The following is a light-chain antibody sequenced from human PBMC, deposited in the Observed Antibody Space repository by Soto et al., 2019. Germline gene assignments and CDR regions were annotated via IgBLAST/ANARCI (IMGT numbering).Light chain of an antibody. CDR2: YNS. J-gene: IGLJ2*01. CDR3: QVWDSSSYVV. V-gene: IGLV3-21*04. CDR1: NIGSKS. Sequence: SYELTQPPSVSGAPGETARITCGGTNIGSKSVHWYQQTPGQAPVLAIYYNSDRPSGIPERFSGSNSGNTATLTISRVEAGDEADYYCQVWDSSSYVVFGGGTKVTVL.